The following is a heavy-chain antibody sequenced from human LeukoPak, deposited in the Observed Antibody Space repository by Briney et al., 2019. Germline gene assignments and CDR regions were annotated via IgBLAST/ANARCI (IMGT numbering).Heavy chain of an antibody. D-gene: IGHD1-26*01. J-gene: IGHJ4*02. Sequence: GASVKVSCKASGYTFTSYYMLWVRQAPGQGLEWLGWINTNTGNPTYAQGFTGRLIMSLDTSVSTAYLQISDLQAEDTAVYYCARELGPYYRSLDYWGQGTLVTVSS. V-gene: IGHV7-4-1*02. CDR2: INTNTGNP. CDR1: GYTFTSYY. CDR3: ARELGPYYRSLDY.